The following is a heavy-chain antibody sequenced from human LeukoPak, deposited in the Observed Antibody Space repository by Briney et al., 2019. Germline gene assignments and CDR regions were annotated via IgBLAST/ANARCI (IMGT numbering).Heavy chain of an antibody. V-gene: IGHV4-38-2*02. CDR2: IYHNGST. CDR1: GYSISSGYY. D-gene: IGHD1-7*01. Sequence: SETLSLTCNVFGYSISSGYYWCWIRQPPGKGLEWIWSIYHNGSTYQSPSLKSRTAISVDTSKNQFSLKLSSVTAAETAVYYCARDPRTWGQGTLVTVSS. J-gene: IGHJ4*02. CDR3: ARDPRT.